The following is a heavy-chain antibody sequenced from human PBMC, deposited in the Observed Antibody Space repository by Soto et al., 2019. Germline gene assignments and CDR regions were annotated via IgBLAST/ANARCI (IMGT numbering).Heavy chain of an antibody. Sequence: SETLSLTCTVSGGSISSSSYYWGWIRQPPGKGLEWIGSIYYSGTTYYNSSLKSRVTVSVDTSKNQFSLKLSSVTAADTAVYFCARHNHLVEYIGYDGCWFDPWGQGTLVTVSS. CDR2: IYYSGTT. D-gene: IGHD5-12*01. J-gene: IGHJ5*02. V-gene: IGHV4-39*01. CDR3: ARHNHLVEYIGYDGCWFDP. CDR1: GGSISSSSYY.